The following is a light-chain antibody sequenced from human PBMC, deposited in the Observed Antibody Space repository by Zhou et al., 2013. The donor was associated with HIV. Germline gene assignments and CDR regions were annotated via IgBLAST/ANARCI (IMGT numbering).Light chain of an antibody. CDR2: GAS. Sequence: EIVLTQSPGTLSLSPGERATLSCRASQSVSSSYLAWYQQKLGQAPRLLIYGASSRATGIPDRFSGSGSGTDFTLSISRVEPEDFAVYYCQQYGSSPRTFGQGTKVEIK. CDR3: QQYGSSPRT. J-gene: IGKJ1*01. CDR1: QSVSSSY. V-gene: IGKV3-20*01.